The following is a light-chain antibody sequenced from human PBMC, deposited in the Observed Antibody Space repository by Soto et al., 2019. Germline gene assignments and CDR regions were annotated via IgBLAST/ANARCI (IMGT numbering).Light chain of an antibody. CDR3: TSYTRSSTYV. V-gene: IGLV2-14*01. J-gene: IGLJ1*01. Sequence: ALAQPASVSGSPGQSITISCTGTSSDIGGYNYVSWYQQDSGKAPKLIIYAVTDRPSGVSSRLSGSKSGNTAFLTISGLQAEDETDYYCTSYTRSSTYVFGTGTKVTVL. CDR1: SSDIGGYNY. CDR2: AVT.